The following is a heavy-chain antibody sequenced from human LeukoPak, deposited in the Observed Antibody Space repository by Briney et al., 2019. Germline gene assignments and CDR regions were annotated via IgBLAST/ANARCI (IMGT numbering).Heavy chain of an antibody. CDR2: IYYSGST. V-gene: IGHV4-59*08. Sequence: SETLSLTCSVSGGSVNSYYWSWIRQPPGKGLEWIGYIYYSGSTNYNPSLKSRVTISVDTSKNQFSLKLSSVTAADTAVYYCARRGPRGTYYYYYGMDVWGQGTTVTVSS. CDR3: ARRGPRGTYYYYYGMDV. D-gene: IGHD1-14*01. J-gene: IGHJ6*02. CDR1: GGSVNSYY.